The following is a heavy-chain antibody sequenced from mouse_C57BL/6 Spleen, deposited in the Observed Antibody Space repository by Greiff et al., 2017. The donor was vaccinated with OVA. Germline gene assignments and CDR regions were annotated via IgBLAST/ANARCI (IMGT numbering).Heavy chain of an antibody. D-gene: IGHD6-5*01. CDR3: ARSPIYYAMDY. J-gene: IGHJ4*01. CDR2: IDPSDSYT. Sequence: QVQLQQPGAELVRPGTSVKLSCKASGYTFTSYWMHWVKQRPGQGLEWIGVIDPSDSYTNYNQKFKGKATLTVDTSSSTAYMQLSSLTSEDSAVYYCARSPIYYAMDYWGQGTSVTVSS. CDR1: GYTFTSYW. V-gene: IGHV1-59*01.